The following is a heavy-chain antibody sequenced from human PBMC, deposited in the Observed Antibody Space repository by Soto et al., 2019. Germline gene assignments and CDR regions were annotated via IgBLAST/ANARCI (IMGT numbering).Heavy chain of an antibody. CDR3: ARDTRGITMIEGIAFDI. CDR1: GFTFSSYS. J-gene: IGHJ3*02. V-gene: IGHV3-21*01. D-gene: IGHD3-22*01. CDR2: ISSSSSYI. Sequence: GGSLRLSCAASGFTFSSYSMNWVRQAPGKGLEWVSSISSSSSYIYYADSVKGRFTISRDNAKNSLYLQMNSLRAEDTAVYYCARDTRGITMIEGIAFDIWGQGTMVTVSS.